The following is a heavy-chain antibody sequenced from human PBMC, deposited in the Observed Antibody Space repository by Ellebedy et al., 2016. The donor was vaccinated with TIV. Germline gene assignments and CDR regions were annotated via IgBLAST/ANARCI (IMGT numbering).Heavy chain of an antibody. V-gene: IGHV3-48*04. CDR1: GFTLSSYS. Sequence: GESLKISXAASGFTLSSYSMNWVRQAPGKGLEWVSYISSSSSTIYYADSVKGRFTISRDNAKNSLYLQMNSLRAEDTAVYYCARRRSSGWYPPFDYWGQGTLVTVSS. D-gene: IGHD6-19*01. CDR2: ISSSSSTI. CDR3: ARRRSSGWYPPFDY. J-gene: IGHJ4*02.